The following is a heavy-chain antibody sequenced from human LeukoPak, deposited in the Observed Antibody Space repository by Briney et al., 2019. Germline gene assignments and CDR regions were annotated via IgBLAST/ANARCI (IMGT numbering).Heavy chain of an antibody. Sequence: GRSLRLSCAASGSTFGSYGMHRVRQAPGKGLEWVAVIWYDGSNKYYADSVKGRFTISRDNSKNTLYLQMNSLRAEDTAVYYCAPDPSREDYGDYEPIDYWGQGTLVTVSS. CDR1: GSTFGSYG. CDR3: APDPSREDYGDYEPIDY. V-gene: IGHV3-33*01. J-gene: IGHJ4*02. D-gene: IGHD4-17*01. CDR2: IWYDGSNK.